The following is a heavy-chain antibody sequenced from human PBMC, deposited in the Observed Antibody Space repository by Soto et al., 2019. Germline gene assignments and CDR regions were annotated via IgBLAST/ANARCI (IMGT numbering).Heavy chain of an antibody. CDR3: AKDRHYGSGTYSDSYLDY. V-gene: IGHV3-23*01. CDR2: ISGSGGTT. Sequence: EVQLLESGGGLVQPGGSLRLSCGGSGVTFNSYAMTWVRQAPGKGREWVSAISGSGGTTYDANSVKGRFTISRDQSKDQLYLQMTSLRAEDTAIYYCAKDRHYGSGTYSDSYLDYWGQGTLVTVSS. J-gene: IGHJ4*02. D-gene: IGHD3-10*01. CDR1: GVTFNSYA.